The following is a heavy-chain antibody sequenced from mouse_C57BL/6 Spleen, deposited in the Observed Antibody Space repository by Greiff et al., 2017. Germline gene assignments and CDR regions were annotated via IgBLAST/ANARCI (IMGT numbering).Heavy chain of an antibody. CDR2: IYPGDGDT. CDR1: GYAFSSSW. D-gene: IGHD1-1*01. J-gene: IGHJ2*01. Sequence: VQLQQSGPELVKPGASVKISCKASGYAFSSSWMNWVKQRPGTGLEWIGRIYPGDGDTNYNGKFKGKATLTADKSSSTAYMQLSSLTSEDSAVDFCAREGLTTGYWGQGTTLTGSS. CDR3: AREGLTTGY. V-gene: IGHV1-82*01.